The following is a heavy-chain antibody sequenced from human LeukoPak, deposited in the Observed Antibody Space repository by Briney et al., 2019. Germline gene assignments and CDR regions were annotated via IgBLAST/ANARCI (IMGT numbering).Heavy chain of an antibody. CDR2: INQEGSET. CDR3: ARDAEPYCSGGSCPYNWFDP. Sequence: GGSLRLSCAASGFTFSTYWMTWVRQAPGKGLEWVANINQEGSETYYVDSVKGRFTISRDNAKNSLYLQMNSLRAEDTAVYYCARDAEPYCSGGSCPYNWFDPWGQGTLVTVSS. CDR1: GFTFSTYW. D-gene: IGHD2-15*01. V-gene: IGHV3-7*01. J-gene: IGHJ5*02.